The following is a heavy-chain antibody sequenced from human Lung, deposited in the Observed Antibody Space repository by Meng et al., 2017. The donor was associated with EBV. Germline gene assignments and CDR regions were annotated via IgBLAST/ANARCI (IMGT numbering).Heavy chain of an antibody. CDR2: IPSDASHKK. Sequence: EQSGESGGRSLQPWRSLARSSAAAGFIFSGYGFHWVRQAPGKRPEWVAIIPSDASHKKYYADSVKCRVTISRDNSKNTLYVQMTSLKIEDTAVYYCAKDLSGRFNPWGQGTLVTVSS. CDR1: GFIFSGYG. V-gene: IGHV3-30*18. CDR3: AKDLSGRFNP. D-gene: IGHD1-14*01. J-gene: IGHJ5*02.